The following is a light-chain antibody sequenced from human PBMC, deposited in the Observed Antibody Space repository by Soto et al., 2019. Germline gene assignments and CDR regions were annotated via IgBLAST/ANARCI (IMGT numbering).Light chain of an antibody. CDR3: CSKSGGTSVI. Sequence: QSVLTQPASVSESPGQSITISCTGTSSDVGSYNLVSWYQQHPGKVPKLVIYEVSNLPSGVSARFSGSKSGNTASLTISGLQVEDEADYYCCSKSGGTSVIFGGGTKLTVL. J-gene: IGLJ2*01. CDR1: SSDVGSYNL. V-gene: IGLV2-23*02. CDR2: EVS.